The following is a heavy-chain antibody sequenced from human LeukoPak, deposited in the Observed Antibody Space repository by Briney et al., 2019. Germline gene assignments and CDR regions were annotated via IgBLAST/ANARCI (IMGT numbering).Heavy chain of an antibody. D-gene: IGHD2-2*03. CDR3: ARAGYCSSTSCYGPGYYYYYYMDV. J-gene: IGHJ6*03. Sequence: GASVKVSCKASGYTFTSYGISWVRQAPGQGLEWMGWISAYNGNTNYAQKLQGRVTMTTDTSTSTAYMELRSLRSDDTAVYYCARAGYCSSTSCYGPGYYYYYYMDVWGKGTTVTVSS. V-gene: IGHV1-18*01. CDR1: GYTFTSYG. CDR2: ISAYNGNT.